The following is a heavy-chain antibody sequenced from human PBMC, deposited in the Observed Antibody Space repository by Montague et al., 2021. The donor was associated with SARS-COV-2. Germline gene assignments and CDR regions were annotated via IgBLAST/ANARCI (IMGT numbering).Heavy chain of an antibody. D-gene: IGHD2-15*01. CDR3: ARAGGGSSYNYYGLDV. Sequence: SETLSLTCSISGDSINSFYWNWIRQSPGKGLEWIGYVYYTGGTNYNPSLKSRATISVDTSKNQFSLTVGSVTAADTAVYYCARAGGGSSYNYYGLDVWGQGTTVTVSS. V-gene: IGHV4-59*01. J-gene: IGHJ6*02. CDR1: GDSINSFY. CDR2: VYYTGGT.